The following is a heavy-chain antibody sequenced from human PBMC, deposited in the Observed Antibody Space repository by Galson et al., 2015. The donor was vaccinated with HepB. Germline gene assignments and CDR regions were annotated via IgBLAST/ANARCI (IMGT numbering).Heavy chain of an antibody. CDR1: GYTFTNYG. Sequence: SVKVSCKASGYTFTNYGISWVRQAPGQGLQWMGWISAYNGNTHYAQKLQGRVTMTTDTSTSTAYMELRGLRSDDTAVYYCARGDWGWGGFDDWGQGTLVTVSA. CDR2: ISAYNGNT. D-gene: IGHD7-27*01. V-gene: IGHV1-18*01. CDR3: ARGDWGWGGFDD. J-gene: IGHJ4*02.